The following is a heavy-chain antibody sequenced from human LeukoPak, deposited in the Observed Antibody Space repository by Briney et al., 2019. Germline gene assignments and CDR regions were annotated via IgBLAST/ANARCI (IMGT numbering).Heavy chain of an antibody. V-gene: IGHV4-39*07. CDR3: ARGVSSSSGNY. CDR2: IYYSGST. CDR1: GGSISSSSYY. D-gene: IGHD6-6*01. Sequence: PSETLSLTCTVSGGSISSSSYYWGWIRQPPGKGLEWIGSIYYSGSTYYNPSLKSRVTISVDTSKNQFSPKLSSVTAADTAVYYCARGVSSSSGNYWGQGTLVTVSS. J-gene: IGHJ4*02.